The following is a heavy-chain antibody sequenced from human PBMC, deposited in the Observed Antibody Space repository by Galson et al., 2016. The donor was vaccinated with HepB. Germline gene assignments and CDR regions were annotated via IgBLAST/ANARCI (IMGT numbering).Heavy chain of an antibody. V-gene: IGHV3-20*04. D-gene: IGHD2-15*01. CDR1: GFTFDDYG. CDR2: INWNGDNR. Sequence: SLRLSCAASGFTFDDYGMSWVRQAPGKGLEWVSGINWNGDNRGYSQSVQGRFTISRDNAKNSLYLEMNSLRGEDSAFYYCARVMGPGWFFGMDVWGQGTTVIVSS. J-gene: IGHJ6*02. CDR3: ARVMGPGWFFGMDV.